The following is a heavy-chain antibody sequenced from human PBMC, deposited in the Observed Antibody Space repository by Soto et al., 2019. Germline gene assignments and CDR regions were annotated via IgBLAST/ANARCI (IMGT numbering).Heavy chain of an antibody. CDR1: GFTFSSYG. Sequence: SLRLSCAASGFTFSSYGMHWVRQAPGKGLEWVAVISYDGSNKYYADSVKGRFTISRDNSKNTLYLQMNSLRAEDTAVYYCAKVLGVAAASFYGMDVWGQGTTVTVSS. J-gene: IGHJ6*02. CDR3: AKVLGVAAASFYGMDV. D-gene: IGHD3-16*01. CDR2: ISYDGSNK. V-gene: IGHV3-30*18.